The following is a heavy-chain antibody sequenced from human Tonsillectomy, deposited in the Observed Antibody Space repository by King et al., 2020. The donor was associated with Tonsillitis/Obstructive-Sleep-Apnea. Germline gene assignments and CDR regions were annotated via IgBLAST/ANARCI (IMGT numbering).Heavy chain of an antibody. D-gene: IGHD5-24*01. V-gene: IGHV4-34*01. Sequence: QVQLQQWGAGLLKPSETLSLTCAVYGRSFSAYYWSWIRQPPGKGLEWIGEINDSGGTNYNPSLKSRVTISVDTSKNQFSLNLRFVTAADTAVYYCAGGSYNYNGMDVWGQGTTVTVSS. CDR2: INDSGGT. CDR1: GRSFSAYY. J-gene: IGHJ6*02. CDR3: AGGSYNYNGMDV.